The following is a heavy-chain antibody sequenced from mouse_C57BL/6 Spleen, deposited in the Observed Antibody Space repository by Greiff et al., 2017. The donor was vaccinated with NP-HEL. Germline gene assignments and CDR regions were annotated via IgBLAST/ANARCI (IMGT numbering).Heavy chain of an antibody. CDR2: IDPSDSYT. Sequence: QVHVKQPGAELVMPGASVKLSCKASGYTFTSYWMHWVKQRPGQGLEWIGEIDPSDSYTNYNQKFKGKSTLTVDKSSSTAYMQLSSLTSEDSAVYYCARGGGSGYAYWGQGTLVTVSA. CDR1: GYTFTSYW. J-gene: IGHJ3*01. V-gene: IGHV1-69*01. CDR3: ARGGGSGYAY. D-gene: IGHD3-2*02.